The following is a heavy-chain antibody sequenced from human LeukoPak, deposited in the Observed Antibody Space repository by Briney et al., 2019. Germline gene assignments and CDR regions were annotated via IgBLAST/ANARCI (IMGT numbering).Heavy chain of an antibody. CDR3: ARDVVVRGHDYYYMDV. Sequence: ASVKVSCKASGGTFSSYAISWVRQAPGQGLEWMGGIIPIFGTANYAQKFQGRVTITTDESTSTAYMELSSLRSEDMAVYHCARDVVVRGHDYYYMDVWGKGTTVTVSS. J-gene: IGHJ6*03. D-gene: IGHD3-10*01. V-gene: IGHV1-69*05. CDR2: IIPIFGTA. CDR1: GGTFSSYA.